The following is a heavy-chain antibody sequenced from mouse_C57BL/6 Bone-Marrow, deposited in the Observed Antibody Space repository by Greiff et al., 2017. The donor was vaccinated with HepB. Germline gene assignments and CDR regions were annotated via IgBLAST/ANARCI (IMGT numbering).Heavy chain of an antibody. J-gene: IGHJ3*01. CDR1: GYAFSSSW. D-gene: IGHD1-1*01. Sequence: VQLQQSGPELVKPGASVKISCKASGYAFSSSWMNWVKQRPGKGLVWIGRIYPGDGDTNYNGKFKGKATLTADKSSSTAYMQLSSLTSEDSAVYVCAEDYYGSSPWFAYWGQGTLVTVSA. CDR2: IYPGDGDT. V-gene: IGHV1-82*01. CDR3: AEDYYGSSPWFAY.